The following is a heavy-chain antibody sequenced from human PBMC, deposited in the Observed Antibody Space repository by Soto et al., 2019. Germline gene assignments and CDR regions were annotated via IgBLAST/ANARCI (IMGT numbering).Heavy chain of an antibody. CDR2: IIPIFGTA. V-gene: IGHV1-69*13. CDR1: GGTFSSYA. J-gene: IGHJ6*02. CDR3: ARKFRGYSYGYPSDYYGMDV. D-gene: IGHD5-18*01. Sequence: GASVKVSCKASGGTFSSYAISWVRQAPGQGLEWMGGIIPIFGTANYAQKFQGRVTITADESTSTAYMELSSLRSEDTAVYYCARKFRGYSYGYPSDYYGMDVWGQGTTVTVSS.